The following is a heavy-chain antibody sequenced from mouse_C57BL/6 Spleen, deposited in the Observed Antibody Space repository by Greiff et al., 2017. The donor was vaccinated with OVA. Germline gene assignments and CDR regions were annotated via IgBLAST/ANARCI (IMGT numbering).Heavy chain of an antibody. CDR3: ARPLNYGYAMDY. CDR1: GFTFTDYY. J-gene: IGHJ4*01. CDR2: IRNKATGYTT. V-gene: IGHV7-3*01. Sequence: EVKLVESGGGLVQPGGSLSLSCAASGFTFTDYYMSWVRQPPGKALEWLGFIRNKATGYTTEYSASVKGRFTISRDNSQSILYLQMNALRAEDSATYYCARPLNYGYAMDYWGQGTSVTVSS. D-gene: IGHD1-1*01.